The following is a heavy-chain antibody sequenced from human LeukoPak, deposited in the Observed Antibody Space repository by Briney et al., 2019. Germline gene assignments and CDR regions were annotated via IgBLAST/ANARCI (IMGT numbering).Heavy chain of an antibody. V-gene: IGHV3-7*01. D-gene: IGHD1-7*01. CDR1: GFTLSSYE. J-gene: IGHJ5*02. CDR3: ARDTVEYNWNYGDWFDP. Sequence: GGSLRLSCTVSGFTLSSYEMSWVRQAPGKGLEWVANIKRDGSEKYYVDSVKGRFTISRDNAKNSLYLQMNSLRAEDTAVYYCARDTVEYNWNYGDWFDPWGQGTLVTVSS. CDR2: IKRDGSEK.